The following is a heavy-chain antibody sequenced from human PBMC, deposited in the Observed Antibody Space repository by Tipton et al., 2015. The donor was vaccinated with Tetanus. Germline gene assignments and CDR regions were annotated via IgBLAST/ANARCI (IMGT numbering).Heavy chain of an antibody. CDR3: ARHPPPYYYGSGSYLDY. D-gene: IGHD3-10*01. Sequence: TLSLTCTVSGGSVNDGRFYWTWIRQPPGKGLEWIGYSHYSGSTSSNPSLKSRVTISVDTSKNQFSLRLSSVTAADTAVYFCARHPPPYYYGSGSYLDYWGQGTPVTVSS. J-gene: IGHJ4*02. CDR1: GGSVNDGRFY. V-gene: IGHV4-61*01. CDR2: SHYSGST.